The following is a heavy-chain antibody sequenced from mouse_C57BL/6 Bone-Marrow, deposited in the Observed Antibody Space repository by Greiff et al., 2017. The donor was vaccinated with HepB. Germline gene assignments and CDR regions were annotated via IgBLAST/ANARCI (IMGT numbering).Heavy chain of an antibody. CDR1: GYTFTDYY. V-gene: IGHV1-19*01. D-gene: IGHD2-1*01. Sequence: VQLQQSGPVLVKPGASVKMSCKASGYTFTDYYMNWVKQSHGKSLEWIGVINPYNGGTSYNQKFKGKATLTVDKSSSTAYMELNSLTSEDSAVYYCAPFGNFYWYFDVWGTGTTVTVSS. J-gene: IGHJ1*03. CDR3: APFGNFYWYFDV. CDR2: INPYNGGT.